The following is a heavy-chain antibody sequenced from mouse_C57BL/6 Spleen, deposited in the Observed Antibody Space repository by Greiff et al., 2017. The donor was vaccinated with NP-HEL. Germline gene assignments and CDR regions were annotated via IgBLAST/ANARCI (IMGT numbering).Heavy chain of an antibody. Sequence: EVKLVESGGGLVKPGGSLKLSCAASGFTFSDYGMHWVRQAPEKGLEWVAYISSGSSTIYYADTVKGRFTISRDNAKNTLFLQMTSLRSEDTAMYYCAREGVGYFDYWGQGTTLTVSS. CDR3: AREGVGYFDY. CDR2: ISSGSSTI. CDR1: GFTFSDYG. V-gene: IGHV5-17*01. J-gene: IGHJ2*01. D-gene: IGHD1-1*02.